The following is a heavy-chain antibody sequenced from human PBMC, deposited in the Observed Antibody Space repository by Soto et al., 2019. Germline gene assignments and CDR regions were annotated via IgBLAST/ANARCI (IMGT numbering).Heavy chain of an antibody. CDR2: IYYSGST. Sequence: QVQLQESGPGLVKPSETLSLTCTVSGGSISSYYWSWIRQPPGKGLEWIGYIYYSGSTNYNPSLKSRVTISVDTSKNQFSLKLSSVTAVDTAVYYCARGFRWFDPWGQGTLVTVSS. CDR1: GGSISSYY. CDR3: ARGFRWFDP. V-gene: IGHV4-59*01. J-gene: IGHJ5*02.